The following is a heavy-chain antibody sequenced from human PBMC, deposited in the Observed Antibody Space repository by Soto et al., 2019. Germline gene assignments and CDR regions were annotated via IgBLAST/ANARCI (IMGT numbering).Heavy chain of an antibody. CDR3: ARNSGYDLNTGLGFDP. CDR1: GGTFSSYA. CDR2: IIPIFGTA. J-gene: IGHJ5*02. V-gene: IGHV1-69*01. D-gene: IGHD5-12*01. Sequence: QVQLVQSGAEVKKPGSSVKVSCKASGGTFSSYAISWVRQAPGQGLEWMGGIIPIFGTANYAQKFQGRVTITADESMSTAYMEMSSLRSEDTAVYYCARNSGYDLNTGLGFDPWGQGTLVTVSS.